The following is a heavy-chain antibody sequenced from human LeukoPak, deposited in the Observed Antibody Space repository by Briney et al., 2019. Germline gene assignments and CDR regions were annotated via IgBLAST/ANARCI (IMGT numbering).Heavy chain of an antibody. CDR2: LYSGGST. CDR3: ARNQNCYDSSAYDY. J-gene: IGHJ4*02. CDR1: GFTVSRNY. V-gene: IGHV3-53*01. D-gene: IGHD3-22*01. Sequence: GGCLRLSRAASGFTVSRNYISWVRQAPGKGRERGSNLYSGGSTYYTDPVTGRFTISRDSSKNTLYLQMNSLRAEDTAVYYCARNQNCYDSSAYDYWGQGTLVTVSS.